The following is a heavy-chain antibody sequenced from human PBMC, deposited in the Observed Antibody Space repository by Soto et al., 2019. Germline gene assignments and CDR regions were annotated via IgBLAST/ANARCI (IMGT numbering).Heavy chain of an antibody. J-gene: IGHJ4*02. CDR2: IYYSGST. D-gene: IGHD3-10*01. V-gene: IGHV4-39*01. Sequence: SETMSLTCTVSGGSLSSSICYWGWIRQPPGKGLEWIGSIYYSGSTYYNPSLKSRVTISVDTSKNQFSLKLSSVTAADTAVYYCATGITMVRGVIILYFDYWGQGTLVTVSS. CDR1: GGSLSSSICY. CDR3: ATGITMVRGVIILYFDY.